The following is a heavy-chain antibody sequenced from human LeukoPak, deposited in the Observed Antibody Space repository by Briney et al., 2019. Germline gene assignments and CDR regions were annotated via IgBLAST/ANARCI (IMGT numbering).Heavy chain of an antibody. CDR3: AGSRKHVLRFLEWLPSFDY. D-gene: IGHD3-3*01. CDR2: IYYSGST. J-gene: IGHJ4*02. Sequence: SETLSLTCNVSGYSISSGYYWGWIRQPPGKGLEWIGYIYYSGSTNYNPSLKSRVTISVDTSKNQFSLKLSSVTAADTAVYYCAGSRKHVLRFLEWLPSFDYWGQGTLVTVSS. V-gene: IGHV4-61*01. CDR1: GYSISSGYY.